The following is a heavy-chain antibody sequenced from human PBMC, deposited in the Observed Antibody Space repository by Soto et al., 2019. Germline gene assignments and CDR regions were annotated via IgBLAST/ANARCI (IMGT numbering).Heavy chain of an antibody. CDR2: IIPILGTA. V-gene: IGHV1-69*11. CDR3: ARGRSSSSWPATSFDI. CDR1: GGTFSSYA. Sequence: QVQLVQSGAEVKKPGSSVKVSCKASGGTFSSYAISWVRQAPGQGLEWMGGIIPILGTANYAQKFQGSVTITADESTSTAYMELSSLRSEDTAVYYCARGRSSSSWPATSFDIWGRGTMVTVSS. J-gene: IGHJ3*02. D-gene: IGHD6-13*01.